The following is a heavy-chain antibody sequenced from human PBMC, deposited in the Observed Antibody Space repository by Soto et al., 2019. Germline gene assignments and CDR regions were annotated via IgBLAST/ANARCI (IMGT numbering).Heavy chain of an antibody. CDR3: AGQQWPRHYYYYYGMDV. CDR2: INHSGST. V-gene: IGHV4-34*01. Sequence: SETLSLTFAGHGGSFSGYYLSRIRQPPGKGLEWIGEINHSGSTNYNPSLKSRVTISVDTSKNQFSLKLSSVTAADTAVYYCAGQQWPRHYYYYYGMDVWGQGTTVTVSS. D-gene: IGHD6-19*01. CDR1: GGSFSGYY. J-gene: IGHJ6*02.